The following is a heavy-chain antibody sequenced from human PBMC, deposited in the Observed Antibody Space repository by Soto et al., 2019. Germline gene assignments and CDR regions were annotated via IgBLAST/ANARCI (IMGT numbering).Heavy chain of an antibody. CDR2: IIPIFGTA. CDR1: GGTFSSYA. Sequence: ASVKVSCKASGGTFSSYAISWVRQAPGQGLEWMGGIIPIFGTANYAQKFQGRVTITADESTSTAYMELSSLRSEDTAVYYCARRNWNANGYYYYYGMDVWGQGTTVTVSS. J-gene: IGHJ6*02. D-gene: IGHD1-20*01. CDR3: ARRNWNANGYYYYYGMDV. V-gene: IGHV1-69*13.